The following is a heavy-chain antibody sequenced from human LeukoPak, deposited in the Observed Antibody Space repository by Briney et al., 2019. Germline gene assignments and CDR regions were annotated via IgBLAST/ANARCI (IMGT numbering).Heavy chain of an antibody. CDR1: GFTFSTYD. CDR3: AREIRETVFTRHYYYGRDV. J-gene: IGHJ6*02. D-gene: IGHD3-9*01. CDR2: IGTGDDT. Sequence: WGSLRLSCAASGFTFSTYDMHWVRQVTGKGLEWVSAIGTGDDTYYLGSVKGRFTISRENAKNVLYLQMSSLRAEDTAVYYWAREIRETVFTRHYYYGRDVWGQGTMVTVAS. V-gene: IGHV3-13*01.